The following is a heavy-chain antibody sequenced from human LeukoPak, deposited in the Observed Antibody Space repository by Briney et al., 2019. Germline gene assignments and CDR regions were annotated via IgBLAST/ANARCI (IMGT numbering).Heavy chain of an antibody. CDR2: ISGSGGST. CDR1: GFTFSSYA. J-gene: IGHJ4*02. Sequence: GGSLRLSCAVSGFTFSSYAMTWVRQAPGKGLEWVSAISGSGGSTYYADSVKGRFTISRDNSKNTLYLQMNSLRAEDTAVYYCAKVRYGQQLAHNYFDYWGQGTLVTVSS. V-gene: IGHV3-23*01. D-gene: IGHD6-13*01. CDR3: AKVRYGQQLAHNYFDY.